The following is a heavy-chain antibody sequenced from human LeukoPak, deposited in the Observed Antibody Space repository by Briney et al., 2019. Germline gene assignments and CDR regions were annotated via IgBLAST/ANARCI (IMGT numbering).Heavy chain of an antibody. CDR2: ISAYNGNT. Sequence: ASVKVSCKASGYTFTSYAFSWVRQAPGQGLEWMGWISAYNGNTNYAQTLQGRVTITADKSTSTAYMELSSLRSEDTAVYYCASTTDFWSGYYKAKRYYFDYWGQGTLVTVSS. J-gene: IGHJ4*02. CDR1: GYTFTSYA. V-gene: IGHV1-18*01. D-gene: IGHD3-3*01. CDR3: ASTTDFWSGYYKAKRYYFDY.